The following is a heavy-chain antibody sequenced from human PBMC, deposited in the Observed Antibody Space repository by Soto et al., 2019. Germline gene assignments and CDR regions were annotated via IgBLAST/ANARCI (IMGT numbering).Heavy chain of an antibody. Sequence: QVQLVQSGAEVKKPGSSVKVSCKASGGTFSSYAISWVRQAPGQGLEWMGGIIPIFGTANYAQKFQGRVTITADESTSTAYMELSSLRSEDTAVYYCARAHPWEPPSYYYYGMDVWGQGTTVTVSS. CDR2: IIPIFGTA. CDR1: GGTFSSYA. V-gene: IGHV1-69*01. J-gene: IGHJ6*02. CDR3: ARAHPWEPPSYYYYGMDV. D-gene: IGHD1-26*01.